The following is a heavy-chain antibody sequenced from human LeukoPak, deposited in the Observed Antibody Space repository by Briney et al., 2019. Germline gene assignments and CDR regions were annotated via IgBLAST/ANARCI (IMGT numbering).Heavy chain of an antibody. V-gene: IGHV4-59*01. CDR1: AGSTSSFN. D-gene: IGHD6-6*01. CDR3: AREKYSSSSRPGVGFDY. Sequence: PSQSLSLTRSLSAGSTSSFNRGSISARPQKGPGRVGYTSISGSTTSTPPLKSRVTISVDTSKYHFSLKLSSVTAADTAVYYCAREKYSSSSRPGVGFDYWGQGTLVTVSS. J-gene: IGHJ4*02. CDR2: TSISGST.